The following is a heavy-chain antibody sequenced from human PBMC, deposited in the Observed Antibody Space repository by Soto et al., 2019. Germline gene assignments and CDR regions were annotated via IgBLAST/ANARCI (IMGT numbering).Heavy chain of an antibody. CDR1: GFTFSSYG. CDR2: ISYDGSNE. CDR3: ARDRDFYCSSTSCYARAYAMDV. Sequence: GGSLRLSCAASGFTFSSYGMHWVRQAPGKGLEWVAVISYDGSNEHYTDAVKGRFTISKDNSKNTLYLQINSLRAEDTAVYYCARDRDFYCSSTSCYARAYAMDVWGQGTTVTVSS. J-gene: IGHJ6*02. V-gene: IGHV3-30*03. D-gene: IGHD2-2*01.